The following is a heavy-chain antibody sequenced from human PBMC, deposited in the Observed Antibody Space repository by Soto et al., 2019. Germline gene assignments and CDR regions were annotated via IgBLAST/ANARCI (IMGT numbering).Heavy chain of an antibody. D-gene: IGHD2-2*02. CDR3: ARFVRSCSGTTCYTRADV. CDR2: IYSSGST. J-gene: IGHJ6*02. Sequence: QVQLQESGPRLVKPPETVSLTCTVSGGSVSSDTHYWSWIRLPPGKRLEWIGFIYSSGSTNYNPSLKSRVTMSVDTSKNQFSLKLRSVIVADTAVYHCARFVRSCSGTTCYTRADVWGQGTTVSVSS. CDR1: GGSVSSDTHY. V-gene: IGHV4-61*01.